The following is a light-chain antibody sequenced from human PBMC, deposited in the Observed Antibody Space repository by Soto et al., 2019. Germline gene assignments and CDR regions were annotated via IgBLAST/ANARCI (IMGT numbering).Light chain of an antibody. Sequence: DIQMTQSPSTLSASVGDRVTITCRASQSISSWLAWDQQKPGKAPKLLIYDASSLEGGVPSRFSGSGSGTEFTLTISSLQPDDFATYYCQQYNSYSATFGGGTKVEIK. V-gene: IGKV1-5*01. CDR3: QQYNSYSAT. CDR2: DAS. J-gene: IGKJ4*01. CDR1: QSISSW.